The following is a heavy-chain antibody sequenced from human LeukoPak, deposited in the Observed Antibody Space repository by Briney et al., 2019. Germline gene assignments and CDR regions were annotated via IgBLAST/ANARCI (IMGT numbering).Heavy chain of an antibody. CDR2: INPNSGGT. CDR3: ARDIGYCSSTSCYTHDY. D-gene: IGHD2-2*02. J-gene: IGHJ4*02. CDR1: GHTFTGYY. V-gene: IGHV1-2*02. Sequence: ASVKVSCKASGHTFTGYYMHWVRQAPGQGLEWMGWINPNSGGTNYAQKFQGRVTMTRDTSISTAYMELSRLRSDDTAVYYCARDIGYCSSTSCYTHDYWGQGTLVTVSS.